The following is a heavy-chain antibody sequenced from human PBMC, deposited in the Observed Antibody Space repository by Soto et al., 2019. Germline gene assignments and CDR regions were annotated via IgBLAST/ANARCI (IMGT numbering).Heavy chain of an antibody. Sequence: QVQLVQSGAEVKKPGASVKVSCKASGYTFTSYYMHWVRQAPGQGLEWMGIINPSGGSTSYAQKFPGRVTMTRDTSTSTVYMELSSLRSEDTAVYYCASLHYGSGSYLPRTRWGQGTLVTVSS. V-gene: IGHV1-46*03. CDR2: INPSGGST. D-gene: IGHD3-10*01. CDR3: ASLHYGSGSYLPRTR. J-gene: IGHJ4*02. CDR1: GYTFTSYY.